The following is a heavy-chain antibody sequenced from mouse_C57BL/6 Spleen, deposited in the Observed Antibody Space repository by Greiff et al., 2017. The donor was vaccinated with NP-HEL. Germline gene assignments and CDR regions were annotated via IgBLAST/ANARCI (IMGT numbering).Heavy chain of an antibody. CDR1: GYAFSSYW. CDR2: IYPGDGDT. CDR3: ARRRAQGEFAY. V-gene: IGHV1-80*01. Sequence: QVQLQQSGAELVKPGASVKISCKASGYAFSSYWMNWVKQRPGTGLEWIGPIYPGDGDTNYNGKFKGKATLTADKSSSTAYMQLSSLTSEDSAVYVCARRRAQGEFAYWGQGTLVTVSA. J-gene: IGHJ3*01.